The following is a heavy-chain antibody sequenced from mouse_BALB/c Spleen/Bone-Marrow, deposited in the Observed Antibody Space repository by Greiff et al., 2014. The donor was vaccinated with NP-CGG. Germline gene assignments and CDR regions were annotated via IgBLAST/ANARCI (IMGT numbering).Heavy chain of an antibody. V-gene: IGHV1-87*01. CDR3: ARNFPFDY. Sequence: QVQLQQSGAELARPGASVKLSYKASGYTFTSYWMQWVKQRPGQGLEWIGAIYPGDGDTGYTQKFKGKATLTADKSSTTAYMQLSSLTSEDSAVYYCARNFPFDYWGQGTTLTVSS. CDR2: IYPGDGDT. CDR1: GYTFTSYW. J-gene: IGHJ2*01.